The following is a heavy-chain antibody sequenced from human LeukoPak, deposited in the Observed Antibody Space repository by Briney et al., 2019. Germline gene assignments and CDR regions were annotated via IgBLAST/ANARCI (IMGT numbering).Heavy chain of an antibody. CDR1: GITFKSYA. CDR2: ISYDGSNE. V-gene: IGHV3-30*04. CDR3: AKRGGEVRATSNWFDP. J-gene: IGHJ5*02. Sequence: GGSLRLSCVASGITFKSYAMHWVRQAPGKGLEWVAAISYDGSNEYYAGSVKGRFTISRDNSKNTLYLQMNSLRVEDTAVYYCAKRGGEVRATSNWFDPWGQGTLVTVSS.